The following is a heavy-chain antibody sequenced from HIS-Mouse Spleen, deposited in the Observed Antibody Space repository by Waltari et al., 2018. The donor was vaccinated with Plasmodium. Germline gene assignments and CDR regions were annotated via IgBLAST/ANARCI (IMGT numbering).Heavy chain of an antibody. D-gene: IGHD6-13*01. CDR2: IKQDGSEK. CDR1: GFTFSRYW. V-gene: IGHV3-7*01. J-gene: IGHJ2*01. Sequence: EVQLVESGGGLVQPGGSLRLSCAASGFTFSRYWMRWVRQATGKGLEWVANIKQDGSEKYYVDSVKGRFTISRDNAKNSLYLQMNSLRAEDTAVYYCASSWYWYFDLWGRGTLVTVSS. CDR3: ASSWYWYFDL.